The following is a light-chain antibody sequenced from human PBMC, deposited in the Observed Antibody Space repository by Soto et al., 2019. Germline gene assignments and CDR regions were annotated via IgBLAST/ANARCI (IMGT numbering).Light chain of an antibody. CDR2: DVS. V-gene: IGKV3-11*01. J-gene: IGKJ1*01. CDR1: QNVGKS. CDR3: QQRSGWRRT. Sequence: EIVLTQSPATLSLSPGERATLSCRASQNVGKSLAWYQQQPGQAPRLLIYDVSNRATGVPVRFSGSGSGTDFSLIISSREPEDFAVYFCQQRSGWRRTFGQGTKVEIK.